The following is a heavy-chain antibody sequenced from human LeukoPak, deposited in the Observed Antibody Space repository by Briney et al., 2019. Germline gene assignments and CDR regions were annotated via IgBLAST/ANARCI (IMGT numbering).Heavy chain of an antibody. Sequence: GGSLRLSCAASGFTFSSYAMHWVRQAPGKGLEWVAVISYDGSNKYYADSVKGRFTISRDNSKNTLYLQMNSLRAEDTAVYYCARTAMRGYYYYYMDVWGKGTTVTISS. CDR1: GFTFSSYA. CDR2: ISYDGSNK. V-gene: IGHV3-30*04. D-gene: IGHD2-2*01. J-gene: IGHJ6*03. CDR3: ARTAMRGYYYYYMDV.